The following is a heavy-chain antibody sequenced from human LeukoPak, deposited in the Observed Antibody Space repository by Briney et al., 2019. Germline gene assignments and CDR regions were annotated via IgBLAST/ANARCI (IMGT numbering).Heavy chain of an antibody. D-gene: IGHD2-8*01. CDR2: IRYDGSNK. Sequence: GGSLRLSCAASGFTFSSYGMHWVRQAPGKGLEWVAFIRYDGSNKYYADSVKGRFTISRDNAKNSLYLQMNSLRAEDTAVYYCAREVNGVYDYWGQGTLVTVSS. CDR1: GFTFSSYG. V-gene: IGHV3-30*02. J-gene: IGHJ4*02. CDR3: AREVNGVYDY.